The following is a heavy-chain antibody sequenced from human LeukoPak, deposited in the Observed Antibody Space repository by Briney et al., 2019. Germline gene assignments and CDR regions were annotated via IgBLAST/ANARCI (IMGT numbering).Heavy chain of an antibody. J-gene: IGHJ4*02. D-gene: IGHD5-18*01. V-gene: IGHV1-2*02. Sequence: ASVKVSCKASGYTFTGYYMHWVRQAPGQGLEWMGWINPNSGGTNYAQKFQGRVTMTRDTSISTAYMELSRLRSDDTAVYYCARDLYSYVSQIHDYWGQGTLFTVSS. CDR2: INPNSGGT. CDR3: ARDLYSYVSQIHDY. CDR1: GYTFTGYY.